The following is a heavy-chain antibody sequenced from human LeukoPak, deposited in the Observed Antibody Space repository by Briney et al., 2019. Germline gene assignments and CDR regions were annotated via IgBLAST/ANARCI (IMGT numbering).Heavy chain of an antibody. Sequence: GGSLRLSCAASGFTFSSYWMSWVRQAPGKGLEWVANIKQYGSEKYYVDSVKGRFTISRDNAKNSLYLQMNSLRAEDTAVYYCARLQGDLLTGYYLDYWGQGTLVTVSS. CDR2: IKQYGSEK. CDR3: ARLQGDLLTGYYLDY. CDR1: GFTFSSYW. V-gene: IGHV3-7*01. D-gene: IGHD3-9*01. J-gene: IGHJ4*02.